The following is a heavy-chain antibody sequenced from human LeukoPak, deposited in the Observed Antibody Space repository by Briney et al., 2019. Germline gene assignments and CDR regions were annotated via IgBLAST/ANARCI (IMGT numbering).Heavy chain of an antibody. CDR1: GFTFSSYG. Sequence: GRSLRLSCAASGFTFSSYGMHWVRQAPGKGLEWVAVIWYDGSNKYYADSVKGRFTISRDNSKNTLYLQMNSLRAEDTAVYYCARDVLLWFGESKGGAFDIWGQGTMVTVSS. V-gene: IGHV3-33*01. D-gene: IGHD3-10*01. CDR3: ARDVLLWFGESKGGAFDI. CDR2: IWYDGSNK. J-gene: IGHJ3*02.